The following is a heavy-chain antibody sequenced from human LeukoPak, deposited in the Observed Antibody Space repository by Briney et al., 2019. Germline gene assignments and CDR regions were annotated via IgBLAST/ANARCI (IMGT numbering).Heavy chain of an antibody. CDR1: GFTFSSYE. CDR3: ARGPMVRTNLFDY. V-gene: IGHV3-48*03. D-gene: IGHD3-10*01. Sequence: GGSLRLSCAASGFTFSSYELNWVRQAPGKGLEWVSYISDTGSTIYYADSVEGRFTISRDNAKNSLYLQMNSLRAEDTAVYYCARGPMVRTNLFDYWGQGTLVTVSS. J-gene: IGHJ4*02. CDR2: ISDTGSTI.